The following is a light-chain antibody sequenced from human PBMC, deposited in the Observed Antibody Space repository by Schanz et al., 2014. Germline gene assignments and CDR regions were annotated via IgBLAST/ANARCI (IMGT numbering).Light chain of an antibody. Sequence: QSALTQPPSASGSPGQSVTFSCTGTSSDVGGYNYVSWYQQHPGKAPKLMIYEVSKRPSGVPDRFSGSKSGNTASLTVSGLQAEDEADYYCSSYTSSSTSWVFGGGTKLTV. CDR3: SSYTSSSTSWV. V-gene: IGLV2-8*01. CDR2: EVS. J-gene: IGLJ3*02. CDR1: SSDVGGYNY.